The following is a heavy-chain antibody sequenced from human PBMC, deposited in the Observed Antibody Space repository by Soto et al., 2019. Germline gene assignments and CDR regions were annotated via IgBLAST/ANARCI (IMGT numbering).Heavy chain of an antibody. CDR2: VIPILGTA. J-gene: IGHJ4*02. CDR3: ARLGHPGH. V-gene: IGHV1-69*01. Sequence: QVQLVQSGAEVKKPGSSVKVSCKASGGSLRNYVISWVRQAPAQRLEWMGGVIPILGTAKYAQKFQGRVTMTADEATSTAYMDFSSLSADYKAGSYCARLGHPGHWGPGTLVIVSS. CDR1: GGSLRNYV.